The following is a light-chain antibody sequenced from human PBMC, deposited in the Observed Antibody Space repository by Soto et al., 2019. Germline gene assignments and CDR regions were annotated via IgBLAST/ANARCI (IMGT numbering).Light chain of an antibody. CDR2: DAS. CDR3: QQTDTTPIT. J-gene: IGKJ5*01. Sequence: DIQMTQSPSSLSASVGDRVTITCRASQSVDSRLAWYQQKPGKAPKLLVYDASILETGVPSRFSGSGSGTDFTLTISSLQPEDFATYFCQQTDTTPITFGQGTRLEIK. V-gene: IGKV1-39*01. CDR1: QSVDSR.